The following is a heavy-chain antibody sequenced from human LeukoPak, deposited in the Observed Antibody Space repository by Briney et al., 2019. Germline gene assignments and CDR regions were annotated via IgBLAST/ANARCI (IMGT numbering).Heavy chain of an antibody. Sequence: SETLSLTCTVSGGSISSYYWSWIRQPPGKGLEWIGYIYYSGSTNYNPSLRSRVTISVDTSKNQFSLKLSSVTAADTAVYYCARDSSPDTYYDILTGYDKWGQGTLVTVSS. V-gene: IGHV4-59*01. CDR2: IYYSGST. CDR1: GGSISSYY. CDR3: ARDSSPDTYYDILTGYDK. D-gene: IGHD3-9*01. J-gene: IGHJ4*02.